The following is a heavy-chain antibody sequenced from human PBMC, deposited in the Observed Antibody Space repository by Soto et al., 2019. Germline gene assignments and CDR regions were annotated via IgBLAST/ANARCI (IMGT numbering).Heavy chain of an antibody. CDR3: ARGWLESYFDY. CDR2: INAGNGNT. CDR1: GYTFTSYA. Sequence: ASVKVSCKASGYTFTSYAMHWVRQAPGQRLEWMGWINAGNGNTKYSQKFQGRVTITRDTSASTAYMELSTLRSEDTAVYYCARGWLESYFDYWGQGTLVTVSS. D-gene: IGHD3-10*01. J-gene: IGHJ4*02. V-gene: IGHV1-3*01.